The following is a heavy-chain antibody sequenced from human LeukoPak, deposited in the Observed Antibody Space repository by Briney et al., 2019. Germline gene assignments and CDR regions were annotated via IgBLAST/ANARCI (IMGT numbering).Heavy chain of an antibody. D-gene: IGHD6-6*01. J-gene: IGHJ4*02. V-gene: IGHV3-30*02. CDR1: GFTFSSYG. CDR2: TWYGGSNK. Sequence: GGSLRLSCAASGFTFSSYGMHWVRQAPGKGLEWVAVTWYGGSNKYYADSVKGRFTISRDNSKNTLYLQMNSLRAEDTAVYYCAKALRSSIAALGYWGQGTLVTVSS. CDR3: AKALRSSIAALGY.